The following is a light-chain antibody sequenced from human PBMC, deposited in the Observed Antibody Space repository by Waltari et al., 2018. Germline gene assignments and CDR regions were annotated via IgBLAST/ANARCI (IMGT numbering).Light chain of an antibody. CDR2: DDS. Sequence: SYVLTQTPSVSVAAGQTANLVCGGDNIETRGVYWYQQRPGQAPVLVMFDDSDRPSGIPERFSGSNSGNSATLTISRVEAGDEADYYCQVWDSDSALWVFGGGTKVTVL. V-gene: IGLV3-21*01. CDR1: NIETRG. CDR3: QVWDSDSALWV. J-gene: IGLJ3*02.